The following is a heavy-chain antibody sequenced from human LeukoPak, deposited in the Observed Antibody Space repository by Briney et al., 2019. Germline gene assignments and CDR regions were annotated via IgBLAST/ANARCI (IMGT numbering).Heavy chain of an antibody. D-gene: IGHD3-22*01. V-gene: IGHV4-59*01. Sequence: PSETLSLTCTVSGGSISSYYWSWIRQPPGKGLECIGYIYYSGSTNYNPSLKSRVTISVDTSKNQFSLRLSSVTAADTAVYYCARDTYYYDSSGYPVGYFDYWGQGTLVTVSS. J-gene: IGHJ4*02. CDR3: ARDTYYYDSSGYPVGYFDY. CDR2: IYYSGST. CDR1: GGSISSYY.